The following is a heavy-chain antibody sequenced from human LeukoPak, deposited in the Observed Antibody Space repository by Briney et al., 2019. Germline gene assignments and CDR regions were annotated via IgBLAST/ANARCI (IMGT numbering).Heavy chain of an antibody. D-gene: IGHD3-9*01. V-gene: IGHV1-69*06. Sequence: SVKVSCKASGGTFSSYAISWVRQAPGQGLEWMGGIIPIFGTANYAQKFQGRVTITADKSTSTAYMELSSLRSEDTAVYYCARARCGDWLRLWPLCDYYYYYMDVWGKGPRSPSP. J-gene: IGHJ6*03. CDR3: ARARCGDWLRLWPLCDYYYYYMDV. CDR2: IIPIFGTA. CDR1: GGTFSSYA.